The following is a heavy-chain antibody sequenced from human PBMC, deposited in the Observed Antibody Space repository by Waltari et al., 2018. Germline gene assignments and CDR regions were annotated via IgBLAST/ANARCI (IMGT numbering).Heavy chain of an antibody. CDR2: LYYSGST. D-gene: IGHD2-21*01. V-gene: IGHV4-59*08. Sequence: QVQLQESRPGLVKPSETLSLICTVSAGCPPPPYWGWVRQPPGRGLEWIGDLYYSGSTYSAGSTAYNPSLKSRVTISINTPRDQFSLELRSVTAADTAVYYCARRDSFTDFWGQGTLIIVSS. J-gene: IGHJ4*02. CDR1: AGCPPPPY. CDR3: ARRDSFTDF.